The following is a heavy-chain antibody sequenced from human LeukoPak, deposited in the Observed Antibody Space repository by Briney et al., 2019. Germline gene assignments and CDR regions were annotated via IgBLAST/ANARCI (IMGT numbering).Heavy chain of an antibody. CDR2: IIPILGIA. Sequence: SVKVSCKASGYTFTSYGISWVRQAPGQGLEWMGRIIPILGIANYAQKFQGRVTITADKSTSTAYMELSSLRSEDTAVYYCARGVVGKNWFDPWGQGTLVTVSS. V-gene: IGHV1-69*04. CDR3: ARGVVGKNWFDP. J-gene: IGHJ5*02. CDR1: GYTFTSYG. D-gene: IGHD2-15*01.